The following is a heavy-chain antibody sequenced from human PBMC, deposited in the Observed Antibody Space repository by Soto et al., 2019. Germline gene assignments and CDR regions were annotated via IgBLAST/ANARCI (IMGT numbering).Heavy chain of an antibody. J-gene: IGHJ6*02. CDR3: ARGRAWIQLPGIRYYYYGMDV. CDR1: GVSWSGSH. Sequence: EALSVVWAGDGVSWSGSHWILIGPPPGKRVEWIGEINHSRSTNYNPSLKSRVTISVDTSKNQFSLKLSSVTDADTAVYYCARGRAWIQLPGIRYYYYGMDVSGQGSTVTVSS. CDR2: INHSRST. D-gene: IGHD5-18*01. V-gene: IGHV4-34*01.